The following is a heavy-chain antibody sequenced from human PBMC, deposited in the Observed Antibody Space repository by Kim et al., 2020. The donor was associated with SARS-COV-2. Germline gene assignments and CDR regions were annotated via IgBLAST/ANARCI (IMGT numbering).Heavy chain of an antibody. CDR3: ASTLYDFWSGSTYGMDV. D-gene: IGHD3-3*01. Sequence: SETLSLTCTVSGCSVSSSSYFWSWIRQPPGKGLEWIGYIYYSGTTSYNPSLKSRVTISVDTSRNQFSLRLSSVTAADTAMYYCASTLYDFWSGSTYGMDVCGEGTTVTVSS. V-gene: IGHV4-61*01. CDR1: GCSVSSSSYF. CDR2: IYYSGTT. J-gene: IGHJ6*02.